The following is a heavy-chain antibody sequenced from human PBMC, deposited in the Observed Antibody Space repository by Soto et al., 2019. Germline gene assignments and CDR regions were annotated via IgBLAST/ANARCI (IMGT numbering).Heavy chain of an antibody. Sequence: QVQLVQSGGEVKKPGASVKVSCKTSGYSFTTYGISWVRQAPGQGLEWMGWISAYNGNTNYAQKLLDRVTMTTDTSTSTAYMELRSLRADYTAVYYCAREGPAPYYYYGMDVWGQGSTVTVSS. CDR2: ISAYNGNT. V-gene: IGHV1-18*01. CDR1: GYSFTTYG. CDR3: AREGPAPYYYYGMDV. J-gene: IGHJ6*02.